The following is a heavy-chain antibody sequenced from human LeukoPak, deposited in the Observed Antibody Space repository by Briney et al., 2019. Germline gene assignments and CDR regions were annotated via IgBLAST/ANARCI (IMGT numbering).Heavy chain of an antibody. CDR2: INPSGGST. CDR3: ARAGFHPGYYYYMDV. V-gene: IGHV1-46*01. Sequence: GASVKVSCKASGYTFTSYYMHWVRQAPGQGLEWMGIINPSGGSTSYAQKFQGRVTITTDESTSTAYMELSSLRSEDTAVYYCARAGFHPGYYYYMDVWGKGTTVTVSS. J-gene: IGHJ6*03. CDR1: GYTFTSYY. D-gene: IGHD6-25*01.